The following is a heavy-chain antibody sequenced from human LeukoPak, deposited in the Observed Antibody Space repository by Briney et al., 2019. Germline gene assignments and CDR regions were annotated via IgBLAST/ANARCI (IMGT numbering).Heavy chain of an antibody. Sequence: GGSLRLSCEASGFTFSTYNMNWVRQAPGKGLEWVAFIRYDGSNKYYADSVKGRFTISRDNSKNTLYLQMNSLRAEDTAVYYCAKAGDIVVVPAAEIDHSGQGTLVTVSS. CDR2: IRYDGSNK. CDR3: AKAGDIVVVPAAEIDH. D-gene: IGHD2-2*01. V-gene: IGHV3-30*02. J-gene: IGHJ4*02. CDR1: GFTFSTYN.